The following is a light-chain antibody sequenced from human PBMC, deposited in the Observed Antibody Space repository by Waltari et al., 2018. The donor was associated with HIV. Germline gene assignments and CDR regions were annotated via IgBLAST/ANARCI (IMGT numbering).Light chain of an antibody. CDR2: AAS. V-gene: IGKV1-9*01. Sequence: DIQLTQSPSFLSASVGDRVTITCRASQDISNYLVWYQQKPGKAPRLLVYAASTLQRGVPSRFGGSGSGTNFTLTITSLHPEDFATYYCQQLNTFHFTFAGGTKV. J-gene: IGKJ4*02. CDR1: QDISNY. CDR3: QQLNTFHFT.